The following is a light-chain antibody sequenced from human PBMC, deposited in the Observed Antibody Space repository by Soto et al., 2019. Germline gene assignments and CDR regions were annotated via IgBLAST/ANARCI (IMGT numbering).Light chain of an antibody. Sequence: EIVMTQSPATLSVSPGERATLSCRASQSVGNNLTWYRQKSGQAPRLLLYRASTRATGIPARFSGSGSGKEFTLTIDSLQSDDFAVYLCQQYRKWPLTFGGGTKVEIK. CDR2: RAS. J-gene: IGKJ4*01. V-gene: IGKV3-15*01. CDR1: QSVGNN. CDR3: QQYRKWPLT.